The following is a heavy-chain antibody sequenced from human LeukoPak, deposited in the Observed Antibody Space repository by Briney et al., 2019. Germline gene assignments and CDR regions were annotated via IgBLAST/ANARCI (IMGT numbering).Heavy chain of an antibody. V-gene: IGHV3-21*01. Sequence: GGSLRLSCAASGFTFSSYSMNWVRQAPGKGREWVSPISGSSSYIYYADSVKGRFTISRDNAKNSLYLQMNSLRAEDTAVYYCARDSGYDDGEYYFDYWGQGTLVTVSS. CDR3: ARDSGYDDGEYYFDY. J-gene: IGHJ4*02. D-gene: IGHD5-12*01. CDR1: GFTFSSYS. CDR2: ISGSSSYI.